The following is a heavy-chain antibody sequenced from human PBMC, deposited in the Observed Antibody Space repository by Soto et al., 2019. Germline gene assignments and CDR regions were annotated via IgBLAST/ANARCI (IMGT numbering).Heavy chain of an antibody. CDR3: ARVAVSGTIDY. D-gene: IGHD6-19*01. J-gene: IGHJ4*02. CDR1: GYSITGYY. V-gene: IGHV1-2*02. Sequence: QVQLVQSGAEVKKPGASVRVSCKASGYSITGYYLDWVRQAPGHGLEWMGWINPNRGATDYAQKFQGRVTLTRDTSINTAYMDLSSLTSDDTAVYYCARVAVSGTIDYWGQGTLVTVSS. CDR2: INPNRGAT.